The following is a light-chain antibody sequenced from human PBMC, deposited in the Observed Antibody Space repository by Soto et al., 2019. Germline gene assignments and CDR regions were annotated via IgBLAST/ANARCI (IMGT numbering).Light chain of an antibody. CDR1: QTVSGN. J-gene: IGKJ1*01. CDR3: QQYITWPRT. Sequence: LTQFSGTLSFSPGERATLSCRASQTVSGNLAWYQQKPGQAPRLLIFGASTRATGIPARFSGSGSGTDFSLSISSLQSEDFAVYYCQQYITWPRTFGQGTKVDIK. CDR2: GAS. V-gene: IGKV3-15*01.